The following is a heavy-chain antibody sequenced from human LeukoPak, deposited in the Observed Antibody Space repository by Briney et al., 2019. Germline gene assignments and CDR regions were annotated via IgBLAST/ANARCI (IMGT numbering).Heavy chain of an antibody. CDR2: INPNSGGT. J-gene: IGHJ6*02. CDR1: GYTFTTYA. D-gene: IGHD3-9*01. V-gene: IGHV1-2*06. CDR3: ARGGRDILTGYYTDFYYGMDV. Sequence: ASVKVSCKASGYTFTTYAMHWVRQAPGQGLEWMGRINPNSGGTNYAQKFQDRVTMTRDTSISTAYMELSRLRSDDTAVYYCARGGRDILTGYYTDFYYGMDVWGQGTAVTVSS.